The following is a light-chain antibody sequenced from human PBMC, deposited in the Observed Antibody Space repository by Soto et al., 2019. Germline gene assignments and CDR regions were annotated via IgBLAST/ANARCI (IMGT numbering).Light chain of an antibody. V-gene: IGKV1-33*01. CDR3: QQYDNLPVT. Sequence: DIQMTQSPSSLSASVGDRVTITCQASQDISNYLNWYQQKPEKAPKLLIYDASNLETGVPSRFSGSGSGTDFTFTISSLQPEDIGTYYCQQYDNLPVTFGGGTKVDIK. J-gene: IGKJ4*01. CDR2: DAS. CDR1: QDISNY.